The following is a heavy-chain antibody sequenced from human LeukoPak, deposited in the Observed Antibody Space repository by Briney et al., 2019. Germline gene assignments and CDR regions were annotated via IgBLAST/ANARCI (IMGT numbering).Heavy chain of an antibody. CDR3: TRRIAAYALDY. CDR1: GFTFSGSA. Sequence: GGSLRLSCAASGFTFSGSAMHWVRQASGKGLEWVGRIRSKTNSYATTYAASVEGRFTISRDDSKNTAYLQMNSLKTEDTAVYYCTRRIAAYALDYWGQGTLVTVSS. CDR2: IRSKTNSYAT. V-gene: IGHV3-73*01. J-gene: IGHJ4*02. D-gene: IGHD6-6*01.